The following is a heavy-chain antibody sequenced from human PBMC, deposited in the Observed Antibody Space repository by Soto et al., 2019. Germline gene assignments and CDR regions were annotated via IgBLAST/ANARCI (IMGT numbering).Heavy chain of an antibody. V-gene: IGHV5-51*01. CDR1: GYSITDYL. CDR2: IYPGDSQT. CDR3: AGEDA. J-gene: IGHJ3*01. Sequence: GESLKISCKGSGYSITDYLIGWVRQMPGKGLEWMGIIYPGDSQTRYNPSFQGQVTISADKSINTAYMQWSSLKASDTAIYYCAGEDAWGQGTTVTVSS.